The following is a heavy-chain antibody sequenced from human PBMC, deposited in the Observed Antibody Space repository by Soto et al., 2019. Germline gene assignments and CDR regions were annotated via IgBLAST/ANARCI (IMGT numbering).Heavy chain of an antibody. CDR1: GESFSGYY. CDR2: INHSGST. V-gene: IGHV4-34*01. Sequence: SETLSLTCAVYGESFSGYYWSWIRQTPGKGLEWIGEINHSGSTNQNPTLKSRVTISVDTSKNQFSLKLSSVTAADTAVYYCARGDPYYDFWTGYYDGSDYWGQGTLVTVSS. CDR3: ARGDPYYDFWTGYYDGSDY. D-gene: IGHD3-3*01. J-gene: IGHJ4*02.